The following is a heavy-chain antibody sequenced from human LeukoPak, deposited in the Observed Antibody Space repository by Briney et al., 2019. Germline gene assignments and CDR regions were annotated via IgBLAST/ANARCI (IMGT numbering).Heavy chain of an antibody. CDR3: AKKAYDILTGYYSFDY. J-gene: IGHJ4*02. CDR2: ISGSGGST. Sequence: GGSLRLSCAASGFTFSSYAMRWVRQAPGKGLEWVSAISGSGGSTYYADSVKGRFTISRDNSKNTLYLQMNSLRAEDTAVYYCAKKAYDILTGYYSFDYWGQGTLVTVSS. CDR1: GFTFSSYA. V-gene: IGHV3-23*01. D-gene: IGHD3-9*01.